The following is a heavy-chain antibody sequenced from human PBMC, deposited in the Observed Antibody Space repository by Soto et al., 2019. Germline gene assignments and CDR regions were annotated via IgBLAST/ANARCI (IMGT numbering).Heavy chain of an antibody. CDR2: IAYDGSNN. V-gene: IGHV3-30*18. Sequence: QVQLVESGGGVVQPGRSLRLSCETSGFTFSHYGMHWVRQAPGKGLEWVALIAYDGSNNYYADSVKGRFAISRDNSKNTQYLQMNRLRAEDTAVYYCAKDLATVSTDYYYYAMDVWGLGTTVNVSS. CDR3: AKDLATVSTDYYYYAMDV. J-gene: IGHJ6*02. CDR1: GFTFSHYG. D-gene: IGHD4-4*01.